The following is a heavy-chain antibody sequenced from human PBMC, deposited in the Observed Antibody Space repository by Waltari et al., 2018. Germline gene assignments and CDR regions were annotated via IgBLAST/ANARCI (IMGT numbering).Heavy chain of an antibody. Sequence: QVQLQESGPGLVKPSQTLSLTCTVSGGSISSGSYYWSWIRQPAGKGLEWIGRIYTSGSTNYNPSLKSRVTISVDTSKNQFSLKLSSVTAADTAVYYCARDIAAAGYYYYYMDVWDKGTTVTVSS. D-gene: IGHD6-13*01. V-gene: IGHV4-61*02. CDR2: IYTSGST. J-gene: IGHJ6*03. CDR3: ARDIAAAGYYYYYMDV. CDR1: GGSISSGSYY.